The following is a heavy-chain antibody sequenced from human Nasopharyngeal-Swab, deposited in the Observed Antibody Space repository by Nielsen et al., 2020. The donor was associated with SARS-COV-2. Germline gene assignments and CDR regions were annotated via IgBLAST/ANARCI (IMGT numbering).Heavy chain of an antibody. CDR1: GVTLSSYW. CDR2: INRDGSDT. CDR3: ARETAVAGDYYFDY. D-gene: IGHD6-19*01. Sequence: GGSLTLSCAASGVTLSSYWMHWVRQVAGKGLVWVSRINRDGSDTKYADSVKGRFTISRDNAKNTLYLQMNSLRVEDTAVYYCARETAVAGDYYFDYWGQGTLVAVSS. V-gene: IGHV3-74*03. J-gene: IGHJ4*02.